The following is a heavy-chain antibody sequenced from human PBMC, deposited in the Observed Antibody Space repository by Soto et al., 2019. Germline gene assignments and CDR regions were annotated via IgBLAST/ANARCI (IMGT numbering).Heavy chain of an antibody. Sequence: QMQLVQSGPEVKKPRTSVKVSCKDSGFTFSTSTMQWVRQARGQPLEWIGWIVVGSGYTNYAQNFQDRVTITGDMSTSTAYMELSSLRSDDTAVYYCAASNSGSYGGLDYWGQGTLVTVSS. CDR2: IVVGSGYT. CDR1: GFTFSTST. D-gene: IGHD1-26*01. V-gene: IGHV1-58*02. CDR3: AASNSGSYGGLDY. J-gene: IGHJ4*02.